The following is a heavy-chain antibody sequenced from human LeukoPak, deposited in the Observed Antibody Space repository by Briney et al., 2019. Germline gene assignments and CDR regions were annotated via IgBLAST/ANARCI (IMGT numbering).Heavy chain of an antibody. CDR1: GVTFSSYW. CDR2: INSDGSST. V-gene: IGHV3-74*01. Sequence: GGSLRLSCAASGVTFSSYWMHWVRQAPGKGLVWVSRINSDGSSTSYADSVKGRFTISRDNAKNTLYLQMNSLRAEDTAVYYCARDSAVTTVFGNFRYVDYWGQGTLVTVSS. D-gene: IGHD4-11*01. J-gene: IGHJ4*02. CDR3: ARDSAVTTVFGNFRYVDY.